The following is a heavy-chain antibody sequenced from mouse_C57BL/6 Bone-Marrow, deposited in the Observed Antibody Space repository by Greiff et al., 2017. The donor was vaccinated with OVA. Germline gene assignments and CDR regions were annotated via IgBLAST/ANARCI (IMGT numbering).Heavy chain of an antibody. Sequence: VQLQQSGAELARPGASVKLSCKASGYTFTSYGISWVKQRTGQGLEWIGEIYPRSGNTYYNEKFKGKATLTADKSFSTAYMELRSLTSEDSAVYFCAREGYDGRGFAYWGQGTLVTVSA. D-gene: IGHD2-3*01. CDR2: IYPRSGNT. CDR1: GYTFTSYG. V-gene: IGHV1-81*01. CDR3: AREGYDGRGFAY. J-gene: IGHJ3*01.